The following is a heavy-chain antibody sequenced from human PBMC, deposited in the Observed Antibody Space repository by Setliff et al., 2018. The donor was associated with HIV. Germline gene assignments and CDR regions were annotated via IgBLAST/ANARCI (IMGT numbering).Heavy chain of an antibody. J-gene: IGHJ4*02. CDR2: ISSSGTT. V-gene: IGHV4-4*09. D-gene: IGHD2-21*01. CDR1: DDSFSNYD. Sequence: SETLSLTCSVSDDSFSNYDWTWIRQSPGKALEWIGYISSSGTTNYNPSLRSRVTISMETSNTRFSLWLRSATAADTATYFCARLGRAIDDGGSSLRLDFWGQGMLVTVSS. CDR3: ARLGRAIDDGGSSLRLDF.